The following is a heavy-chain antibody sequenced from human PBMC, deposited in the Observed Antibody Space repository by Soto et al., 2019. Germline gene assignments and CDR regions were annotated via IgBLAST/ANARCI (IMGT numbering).Heavy chain of an antibody. CDR1: GYTFTSYS. J-gene: IGHJ6*02. CDR3: ACRNYDDFDYGLDV. CDR2: INAVNGNT. D-gene: IGHD3-22*01. Sequence: QVQLVQSGAEVEKPGASVKVSCKASGYTFTSYSIHWVRQAPGQRLEWMGWINAVNGNTKYSQKFQDRVTFTRDTSGSTAYMELSSLRSKDTAVYYCACRNYDDFDYGLDVWGQGTTVTVSS. V-gene: IGHV1-3*01.